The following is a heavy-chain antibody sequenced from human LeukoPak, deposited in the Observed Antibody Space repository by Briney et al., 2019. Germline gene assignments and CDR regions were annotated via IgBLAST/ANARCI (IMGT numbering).Heavy chain of an antibody. CDR1: GYTFTRYY. Sequence: ASVKVSCKASGYTFTRYYMYWVRPAPGQGLEWMGIINPSGGSATYAQKFQGRVTMTRDTSTNTVYLELSSLRSEDTAVYYCARYNDYVDYWGQGTLVTVSS. CDR2: INPSGGSA. J-gene: IGHJ4*02. CDR3: ARYNDYVDY. V-gene: IGHV1-46*01. D-gene: IGHD3-16*01.